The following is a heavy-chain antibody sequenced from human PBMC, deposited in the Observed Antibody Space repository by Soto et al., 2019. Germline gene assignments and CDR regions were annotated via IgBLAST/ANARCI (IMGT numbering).Heavy chain of an antibody. D-gene: IGHD5-18*01. Sequence: QITLKEAGPTLVRPTQTLTLTCSFSGFSLSTTGEGVGWIRQPPGKALEWLALIHWNDDKRYNPSLRRRLTITKDTSRREVVLSLTNMEPVDTGTYYCAHRRRGDTSPDYSGLDVWGKGTTVIVSS. CDR3: AHRRRGDTSPDYSGLDV. CDR2: IHWNDDK. V-gene: IGHV2-5*01. CDR1: GFSLSTTGEG. J-gene: IGHJ6*04.